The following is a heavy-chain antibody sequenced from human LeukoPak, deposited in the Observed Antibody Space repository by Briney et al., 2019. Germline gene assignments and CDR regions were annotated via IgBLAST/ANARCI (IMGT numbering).Heavy chain of an antibody. V-gene: IGHV3-74*01. D-gene: IGHD1-26*01. J-gene: IGHJ3*02. CDR1: GSTSSAYW. Sequence: GGSLRLSCAASGSTSSAYWMHWVRQVPGKGLVWVSRINSDVSTTNYADSVKGRFTISRDNAKNTTYLQMNSLRAEDTAVYYCARYGRYRAFDIWGPGTVVTVSS. CDR2: INSDVSTT. CDR3: ARYGRYRAFDI.